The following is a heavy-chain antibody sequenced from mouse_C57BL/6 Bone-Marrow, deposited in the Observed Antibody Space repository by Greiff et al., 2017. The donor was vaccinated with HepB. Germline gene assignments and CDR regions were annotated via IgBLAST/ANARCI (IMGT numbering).Heavy chain of an antibody. CDR3: ARYLRYDYYDYVDY. CDR2: IRNKANGYTT. V-gene: IGHV7-3*01. Sequence: EVKLMESGGGLVQPGGSLSLSCAASGFTFTDYYMSWVRQPPGKALEWLGFIRNKANGYTTEYSASVKGRFTISRDNSQSIRYLQMNALRAEDSATYYCARYLRYDYYDYVDYWGQGTTLTVSS. D-gene: IGHD2-4*01. CDR1: GFTFTDYY. J-gene: IGHJ2*01.